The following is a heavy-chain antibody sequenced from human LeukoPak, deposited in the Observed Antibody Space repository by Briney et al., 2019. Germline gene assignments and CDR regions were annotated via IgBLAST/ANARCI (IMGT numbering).Heavy chain of an antibody. CDR1: GYTFTIYG. CDR2: ISVYSGNT. CDR3: ARCLYDSSGYFDY. J-gene: IGHJ4*02. D-gene: IGHD3-22*01. V-gene: IGHV1-18*01. Sequence: GASVTVSSTASGYTFTIYGISWVRHAPGQGLGWMGWISVYSGNTNYARKVQGRVTMTTDTSTSTAYMELRSLRSDDTAVYSCARCLYDSSGYFDYWGQGTLVTVSS.